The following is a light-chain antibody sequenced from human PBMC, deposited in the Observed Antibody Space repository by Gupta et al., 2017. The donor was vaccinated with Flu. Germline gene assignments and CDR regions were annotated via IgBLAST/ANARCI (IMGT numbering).Light chain of an antibody. J-gene: IGLJ3*02. CDR1: TSNIGSND. Sequence: QSVLTQPPSASVSPGQRLAIPCSGSTSNIGSNDVWWYLQLPGAAHKCLIHKDNQRPPGVPDRFSGSKCGTSASLAVSGLRSEDEGDYYCVVWDDSLNGRVFGGGTKLTVL. V-gene: IGLV1-47*01. CDR2: KDN. CDR3: VVWDDSLNGRV.